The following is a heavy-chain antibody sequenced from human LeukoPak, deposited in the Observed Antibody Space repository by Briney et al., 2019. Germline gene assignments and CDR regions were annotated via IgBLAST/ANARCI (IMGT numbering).Heavy chain of an antibody. V-gene: IGHV3-7*01. CDR2: RKKDGSEK. CDR3: ARAPLSVAGFDY. J-gene: IGHJ4*02. CDR1: GFPFSSYW. Sequence: GGSLRHSCSAHGFPFSSYWRSSVRQAPGKGLELVANRKKDGSEKYYVSAVKGRVTSTRDDAKDSMYLQMNSLRAEDTAVYYCARAPLSVAGFDYWGQGTLVTVSS. D-gene: IGHD6-19*01.